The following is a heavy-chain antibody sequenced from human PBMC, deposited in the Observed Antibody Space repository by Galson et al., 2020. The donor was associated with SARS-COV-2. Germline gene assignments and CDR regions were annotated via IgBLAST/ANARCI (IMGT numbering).Heavy chain of an antibody. V-gene: IGHV4-59*01. D-gene: IGHD3-10*01. Sequence: SETLSLTCTVSGDSINTYYWSWVRQPPGKGLEWVGFTYNSGSTNYNPSLKGRVTISVDTSKNQFSLKLSSVTAADTAVYYCARGNYYGSGGQYFQHWGQGTLVTVSS. J-gene: IGHJ1*01. CDR3: ARGNYYGSGGQYFQH. CDR1: GDSINTYY. CDR2: TYNSGST.